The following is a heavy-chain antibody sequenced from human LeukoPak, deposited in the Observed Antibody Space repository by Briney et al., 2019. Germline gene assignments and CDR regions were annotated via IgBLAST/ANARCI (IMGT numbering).Heavy chain of an antibody. CDR2: ISGSGGST. Sequence: GGSLRLSCAASGLTFSSYALTWFGQAQGKGLEWFSPISGSGGSTYYADSVKGRFTISRDNSKNTLYLQMNSLRAEDTAVYYCAKLNIVVVVPFLLDYWGQGTLVTVSS. J-gene: IGHJ4*02. CDR1: GLTFSSYA. D-gene: IGHD2-15*01. V-gene: IGHV3-23*01. CDR3: AKLNIVVVVPFLLDY.